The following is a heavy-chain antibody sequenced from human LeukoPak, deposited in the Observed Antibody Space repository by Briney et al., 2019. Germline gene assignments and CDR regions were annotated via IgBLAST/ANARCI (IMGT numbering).Heavy chain of an antibody. CDR1: GYTLTELS. CDR3: ATCRTKWDLLNY. D-gene: IGHD1-26*01. CDR2: LDPEDGEM. J-gene: IGHJ4*02. Sequence: PSVKVSCKVSGYTLTELSFHWVRQAPGKGLEWMGGLDPEDGEMIYSQKFQGRVTITEDTSTDIAYMEMSRLRSEDTAVYYCATCRTKWDLLNYWGQGALVTVSS. V-gene: IGHV1-24*01.